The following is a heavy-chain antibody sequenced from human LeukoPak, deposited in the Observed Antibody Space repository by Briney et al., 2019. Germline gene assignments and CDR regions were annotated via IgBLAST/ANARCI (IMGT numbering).Heavy chain of an antibody. D-gene: IGHD7-27*01. V-gene: IGHV1-46*01. CDR3: ARERTRPGAFDI. CDR2: INPSGGST. CDR1: GYTFTIYY. J-gene: IGHJ3*02. Sequence: ASVTVSCTASGYTFTIYYMHGVRQAPGQGLEWMGIINPSGGSTSYAQKFQGRVTMTRDTSTSTVYMELSSLRSEDTAVYYCARERTRPGAFDIWGQGTMVTVSS.